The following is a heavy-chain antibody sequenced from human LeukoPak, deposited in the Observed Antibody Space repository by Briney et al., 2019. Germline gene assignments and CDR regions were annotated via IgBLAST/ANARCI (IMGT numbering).Heavy chain of an antibody. CDR3: ARDAHMVRVKD. CDR2: IYYSGST. V-gene: IGHV4-61*01. D-gene: IGHD3-10*01. J-gene: IGHJ4*02. Sequence: SETLSLTCTVSGGSVSSGSYYWSWIRQPPGKGLEWIGYIYYSGSTNHNPSLKSRVTISVDTSKNQFSLKLSSVTAADTAVYYCARDAHMVRVKDWGQGTLVTVSS. CDR1: GGSVSSGSYY.